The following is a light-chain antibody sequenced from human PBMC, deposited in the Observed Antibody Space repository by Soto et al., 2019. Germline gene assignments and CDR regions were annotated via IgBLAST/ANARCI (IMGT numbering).Light chain of an antibody. CDR3: QQATSFPPT. CDR2: ASS. J-gene: IGKJ5*01. Sequence: DIRMTQSPASLSSSVGDRVTITCRTSQSVSIYVNWYQQKPGKAPILLIYASSSLQSGVPSRFSGSGSGTDFTLTISSLEPEDFATYYCQQATSFPPTFGQGTRLEIK. CDR1: QSVSIY. V-gene: IGKV1-39*01.